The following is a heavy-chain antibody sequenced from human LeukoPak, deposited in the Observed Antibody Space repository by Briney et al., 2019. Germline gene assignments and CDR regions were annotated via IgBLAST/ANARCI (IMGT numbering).Heavy chain of an antibody. CDR1: GYTFTSYD. J-gene: IGHJ4*02. CDR3: ALEPFGGLFRRMNDGGGN. D-gene: IGHD3-10*01. Sequence: ASVKVSCKASGYTFTSYDINWVRQATGQGLEWMGWMNPNGGDTGYAQKFQGRVTMTRNTSISTAYMELSSLRSEDTAVYYCALEPFGGLFRRMNDGGGNWGQGTLVTVSS. V-gene: IGHV1-8*01. CDR2: MNPNGGDT.